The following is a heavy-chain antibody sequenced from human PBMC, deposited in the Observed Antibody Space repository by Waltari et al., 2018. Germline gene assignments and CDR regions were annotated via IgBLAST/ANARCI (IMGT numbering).Heavy chain of an antibody. CDR2: ISYDGSNK. CDR3: AREGPTPGIAVAGTNPHDY. J-gene: IGHJ4*02. D-gene: IGHD6-19*01. V-gene: IGHV3-30-3*01. CDR1: GFTFSSYA. Sequence: QVQLVESGGGVVQPGRSLRLSCAASGFTFSSYAMHWARQAPGKGLEWVAVISYDGSNKYYADSVKGRFTISRDNSKNTLYLQMNSLRAEDTAVYYCAREGPTPGIAVAGTNPHDYWGQGTLVTVSS.